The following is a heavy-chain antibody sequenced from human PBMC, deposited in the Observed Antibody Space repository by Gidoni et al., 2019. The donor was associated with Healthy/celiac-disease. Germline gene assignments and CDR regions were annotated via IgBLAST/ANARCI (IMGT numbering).Heavy chain of an antibody. D-gene: IGHD4-4*01. V-gene: IGHV4-34*01. CDR3: ANHRRLQPGGYYYYGMDV. J-gene: IGHJ6*02. Sequence: QVQLQQWGAGLLKPSATLSLSCAVYGGSFSGYYWSWIRQPPGKGLEWIGEINHSGNTNYNPSLKSRVTISVDTSKNQFSRKLSSVTAADTAVYYCANHRRLQPGGYYYYGMDVWGQGTTVTVSS. CDR2: INHSGNT. CDR1: GGSFSGYY.